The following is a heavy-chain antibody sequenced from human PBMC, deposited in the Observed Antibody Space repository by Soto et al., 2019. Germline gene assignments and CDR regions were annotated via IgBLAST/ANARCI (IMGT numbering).Heavy chain of an antibody. D-gene: IGHD6-13*01. Sequence: SQTRSLTCAVSVDIVSSNSAAWNCIRQSPSRGLEWLGRTYYRSKWYNDYAVSVKSRITINPDTSKNQFSLQLNSVTPEDTAVYYCARENGIAAAGTPKYFDYWGQGTLVTVSS. CDR1: VDIVSSNSAA. J-gene: IGHJ4*02. CDR2: TYYRSKWYN. V-gene: IGHV6-1*01. CDR3: ARENGIAAAGTPKYFDY.